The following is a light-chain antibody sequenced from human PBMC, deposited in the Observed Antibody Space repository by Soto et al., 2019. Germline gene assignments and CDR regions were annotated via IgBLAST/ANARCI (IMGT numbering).Light chain of an antibody. CDR3: QSYYSSLSGSV. Sequence: QSVLTQPPSVSGAPGQRVTISCTGSSSDIGAGYHVPWYQQLPGTAPKLLIYGNNNRPSGVTYRFSGSKSGTSASLAITGLQAEDEADYYCQSYYSSLSGSVFGGGTKLTVL. J-gene: IGLJ3*02. CDR1: SSDIGAGYH. V-gene: IGLV1-40*01. CDR2: GNN.